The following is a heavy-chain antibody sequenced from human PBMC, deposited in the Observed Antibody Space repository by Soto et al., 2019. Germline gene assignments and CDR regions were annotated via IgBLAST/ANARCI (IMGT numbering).Heavy chain of an antibody. CDR3: AGFYGSGSYQRYYGMDV. Sequence: ESLKISCKGSGYSFTSYWISWVRQMPGKGLEWMGRIDPSDSYTNYSPSFQGHVTISADKSISTAYLQWSSLKASDTAMYYCAGFYGSGSYQRYYGMDVWGQGTTVTVSS. J-gene: IGHJ6*02. D-gene: IGHD3-10*01. CDR1: GYSFTSYW. CDR2: IDPSDSYT. V-gene: IGHV5-10-1*01.